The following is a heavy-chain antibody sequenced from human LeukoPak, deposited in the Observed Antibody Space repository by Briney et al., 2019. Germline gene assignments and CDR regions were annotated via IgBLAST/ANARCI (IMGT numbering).Heavy chain of an antibody. V-gene: IGHV3-48*01. Sequence: GGSLRLSCAASGFTFSSYSMNWVRQAPGKGLEWVSYISSSSSTIYYADSVKGRFTISRDNAKNSLYLQMNSLRAEDTAVYYCARDRGTMVRGVMKYWGQGTLVTVSS. D-gene: IGHD3-10*01. CDR2: ISSSSSTI. CDR3: ARDRGTMVRGVMKY. J-gene: IGHJ4*02. CDR1: GFTFSSYS.